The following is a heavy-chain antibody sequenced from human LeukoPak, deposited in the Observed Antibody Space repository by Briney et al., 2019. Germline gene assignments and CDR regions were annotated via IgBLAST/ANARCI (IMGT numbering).Heavy chain of an antibody. CDR3: ARGGGYSYGYYYYYMDV. CDR1: GGSISSSNW. J-gene: IGHJ6*03. Sequence: SETLSLTCAVSGGSISSSNWWSWVRPPPGKGLEWIGEIYHSGSTNYNPSLKSRVTISVDKSKNQFSLKLSSVTAADTAVYYCARGGGYSYGYYYYYMDVWGKGTTVTVSS. V-gene: IGHV4-4*02. D-gene: IGHD5-18*01. CDR2: IYHSGST.